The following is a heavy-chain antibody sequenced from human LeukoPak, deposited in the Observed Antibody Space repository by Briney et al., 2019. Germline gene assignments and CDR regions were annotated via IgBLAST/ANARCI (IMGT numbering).Heavy chain of an antibody. CDR3: AREGEPYYYDSSGYSWELDY. Sequence: ASVKVSCKASGYTFTSYGISWVRQAPGQGLEWMGWISAYNGNTNYAQKLQGRVTMTTDTSTSTAYMELRSLRSDDTAVYYCAREGEPYYYDSSGYSWELDYWGQGTLVTVSS. D-gene: IGHD3-22*01. CDR1: GYTFTSYG. CDR2: ISAYNGNT. V-gene: IGHV1-18*01. J-gene: IGHJ4*02.